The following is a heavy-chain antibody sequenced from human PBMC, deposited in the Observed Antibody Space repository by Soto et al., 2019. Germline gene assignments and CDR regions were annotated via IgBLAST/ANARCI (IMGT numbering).Heavy chain of an antibody. V-gene: IGHV3-13*01. CDR2: IGTAGDT. CDR1: GFTFSSYD. Sequence: EVQLVESGGGLVQPGGSLRLSCAASGFTFSSYDMHWVRQATGKGLEWVSAIGTAGDTYYPGSVKGRFTISRENAKNSLYLQMNSLRAGDTAVYYCARVSSVWHPNSYFDYWGQGTLVTVSS. D-gene: IGHD6-19*01. J-gene: IGHJ4*02. CDR3: ARVSSVWHPNSYFDY.